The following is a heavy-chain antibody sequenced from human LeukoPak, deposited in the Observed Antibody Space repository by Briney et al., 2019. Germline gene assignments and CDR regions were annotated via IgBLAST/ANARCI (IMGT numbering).Heavy chain of an antibody. D-gene: IGHD4-17*01. CDR1: GFTFSSYS. CDR2: INSRSSTV. J-gene: IGHJ4*02. Sequence: GGSLRLSCAASGFTFSSYSMNWVRQAPGKGLEWISYINSRSSTVYYADSVKGRFTISRDNAKNSLYLQMNSLRDEDTAVYYCSRELPYGDYTFDYWGQGTLVTVSS. V-gene: IGHV3-48*02. CDR3: SRELPYGDYTFDY.